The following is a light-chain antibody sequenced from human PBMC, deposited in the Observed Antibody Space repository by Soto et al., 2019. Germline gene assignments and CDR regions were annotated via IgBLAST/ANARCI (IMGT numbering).Light chain of an antibody. CDR3: SSYAGSNNV. Sequence: QSVLTQPPSASGSPGQSVTISCTGTSSDVGGYNYVSWYQQHPGKAPKLMIYEVSKRPSGVPDRFSGSKSGNTASLTVSGLQAEVEADYYCSSYAGSNNVFGTGTKVTVL. CDR1: SSDVGGYNY. J-gene: IGLJ1*01. V-gene: IGLV2-8*01. CDR2: EVS.